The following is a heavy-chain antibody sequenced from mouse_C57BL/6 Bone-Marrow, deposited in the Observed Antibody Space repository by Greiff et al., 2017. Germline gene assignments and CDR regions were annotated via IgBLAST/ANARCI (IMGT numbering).Heavy chain of an antibody. J-gene: IGHJ1*03. V-gene: IGHV1-15*01. CDR3: TRTGDYWYFDV. CDR1: GYTFTDYE. Sequence: VKLQQSGAELVRPGASVTLSCKASGYTFTDYEMHWVKQTPVHGLEWIGAIDPETGGTAYNQKFKGKAILTADKSSSTAYMELRSLTSEDSAVYYCTRTGDYWYFDVWGTGTTVTVSS. D-gene: IGHD2-13*01. CDR2: IDPETGGT.